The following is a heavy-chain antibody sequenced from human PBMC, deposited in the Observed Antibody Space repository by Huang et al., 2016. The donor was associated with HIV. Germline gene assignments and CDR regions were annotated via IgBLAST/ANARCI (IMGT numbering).Heavy chain of an antibody. CDR2: ISSSSSYI. J-gene: IGHJ3*02. V-gene: IGHV3-21*01. CDR1: GFTFSSYS. Sequence: GGSLRLSCAASGFTFSSYSMNWVRQAPGKGLEWVSCISSSSSYIYYADSVKGRVTISRDNAKNSLYLQMNSLRAEDTAVYYCARDWSVFKQWLAGDAFDIWGQGTMVTVSS. CDR3: ARDWSVFKQWLAGDAFDI. D-gene: IGHD6-19*01.